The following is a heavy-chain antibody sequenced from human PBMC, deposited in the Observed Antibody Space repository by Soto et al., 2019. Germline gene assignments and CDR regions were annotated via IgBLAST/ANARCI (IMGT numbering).Heavy chain of an antibody. CDR1: GGSISSSSYY. J-gene: IGHJ6*02. CDR3: ARHGSARRSGYFYYYGMDV. D-gene: IGHD6-25*01. Sequence: SETLSLTCTVSGGSISSSSYYWGWIRQPPGKGLEWIGSMYYSGSTYYDPSLRSRVTISVDTSKNQFSLKLSSVTAADTAVYYCARHGSARRSGYFYYYGMDVWGQGTTVTVSS. V-gene: IGHV4-39*01. CDR2: MYYSGST.